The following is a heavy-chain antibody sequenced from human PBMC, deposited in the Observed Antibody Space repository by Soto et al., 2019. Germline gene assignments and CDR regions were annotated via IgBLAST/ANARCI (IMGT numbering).Heavy chain of an antibody. J-gene: IGHJ4*02. CDR1: GGSISASY. CDR2: IYYSGST. D-gene: IGHD6-19*01. Sequence: QVQLQESGPGLVEPSETLSLTCTVSGGSISASYWSWIRQPPGKGLEWIGYIYYSGSTNYNPSLKSRVTISIDTSMNQFSLKLSSVTAADTAVYYCARRQGSSGWLDYWGQGTLVTVSS. V-gene: IGHV4-59*01. CDR3: ARRQGSSGWLDY.